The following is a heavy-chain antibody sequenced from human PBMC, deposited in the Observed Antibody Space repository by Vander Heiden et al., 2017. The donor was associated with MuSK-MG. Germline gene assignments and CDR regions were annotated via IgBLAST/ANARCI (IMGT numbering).Heavy chain of an antibody. V-gene: IGHV3-33*01. CDR1: GFTFSSYG. CDR3: ARDHDYGDYDAFDI. J-gene: IGHJ3*02. CDR2: IWYDGSNK. D-gene: IGHD4-17*01. Sequence: QVQLVESGGGVVQPGRSLRLSCAASGFTFSSYGMPWVRHAHGKWLEWVAVIWYDGSNKYYADSVKGRFTISRDNSKNTLYLQMNSLRAEDTAVYYCARDHDYGDYDAFDIWGQGTRVTVAS.